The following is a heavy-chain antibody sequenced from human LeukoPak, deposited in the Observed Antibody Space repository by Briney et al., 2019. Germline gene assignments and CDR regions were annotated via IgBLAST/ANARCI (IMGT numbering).Heavy chain of an antibody. D-gene: IGHD3-10*01. CDR2: IRSKANNYAT. V-gene: IGHV3-73*01. CDR1: GFTFSGSA. CDR3: TRHCLGELSCRTYGMDV. Sequence: GGSLRLSCAASGFTFSGSAMHWVRQASGKGLECVGRIRSKANNYATAYAASVKGRFTISRDDSKNTAYLQMNSLKTEDTAVYYCTRHCLGELSCRTYGMDVWGKGTTVTVSS. J-gene: IGHJ6*04.